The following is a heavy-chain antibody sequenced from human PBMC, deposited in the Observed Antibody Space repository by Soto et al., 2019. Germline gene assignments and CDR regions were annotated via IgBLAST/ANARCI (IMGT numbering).Heavy chain of an antibody. D-gene: IGHD6-19*01. Sequence: PGGSLRLSCAASGFTSSSYAMSWVRQAPGKGLEWVSSTSVSGSSTYYADSVKGRFTISRDNSKNTLYLQMNSLRAEDTAVYYCATPTVAGHGRLDFWGQGTLVTVSS. CDR1: GFTSSSYA. CDR2: TSVSGSST. V-gene: IGHV3-23*01. CDR3: ATPTVAGHGRLDF. J-gene: IGHJ4*02.